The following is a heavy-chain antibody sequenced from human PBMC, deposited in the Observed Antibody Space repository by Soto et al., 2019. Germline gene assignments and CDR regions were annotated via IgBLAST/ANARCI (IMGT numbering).Heavy chain of an antibody. CDR1: GYSFTIYW. D-gene: IGHD2-2*02. CDR3: ARSRYCSXTSCYTGPFSSQYGMDV. CDR2: IYPGDSDT. Sequence: PGESLKISCKGSGYSFTIYWIGWVRQMPGKGLEWMGIIYPGDSDTRYSPPFQGQVTISADKSISTAYLQWSSLKASDTAMYYCARSRYCSXTSCYTGPFSSQYGMDVWGQGTTVTVSS. J-gene: IGHJ6*02. V-gene: IGHV5-51*01.